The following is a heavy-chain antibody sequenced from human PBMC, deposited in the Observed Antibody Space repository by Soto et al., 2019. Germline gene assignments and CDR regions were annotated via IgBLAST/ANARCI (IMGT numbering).Heavy chain of an antibody. CDR2: IYYSGST. CDR3: ARQVRGELLPMQGMDV. CDR1: GGSISSSSYY. J-gene: IGHJ6*02. V-gene: IGHV4-39*01. Sequence: SETLSLTCTVSGGSISSSSYYWGWIRQPPGKGLEWIGSIYYSGSTYYNPSLKSRVTISVDTSKNQFSLKLSSVTAADTAVYYCARQVRGELLPMQGMDVWGQGTTVTVSS. D-gene: IGHD2-15*01.